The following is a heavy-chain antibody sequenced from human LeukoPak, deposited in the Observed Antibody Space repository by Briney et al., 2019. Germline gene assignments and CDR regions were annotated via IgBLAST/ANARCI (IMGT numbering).Heavy chain of an antibody. Sequence: GGSLRLSCAASGFTFSSYAMHWVRQAPGKGLEWVAVISYDGSNKYYADSVKGRFTISRDNSKNTLYLQMNSLRAEDTAVYYCARDYYGDYVWGSLDYWGQGTLVTVSS. D-gene: IGHD3-16*01. CDR2: ISYDGSNK. CDR3: ARDYYGDYVWGSLDY. V-gene: IGHV3-30*04. CDR1: GFTFSSYA. J-gene: IGHJ4*02.